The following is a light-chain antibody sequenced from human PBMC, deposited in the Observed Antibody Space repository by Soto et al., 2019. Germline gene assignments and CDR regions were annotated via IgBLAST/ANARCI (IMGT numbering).Light chain of an antibody. J-gene: IGLJ2*01. CDR2: GDN. Sequence: NFMLTQPYSVSESPGKTVTISCTRSSGSIASNNVQWYQQRPGSVPTTMIYGDNQRPSGVPDRFSGSIDSSSNSASLTISGLKTEDEADYYCQSYDSSNLVFGGGTKLTVL. CDR3: QSYDSSNLV. CDR1: SGSIASNN. V-gene: IGLV6-57*04.